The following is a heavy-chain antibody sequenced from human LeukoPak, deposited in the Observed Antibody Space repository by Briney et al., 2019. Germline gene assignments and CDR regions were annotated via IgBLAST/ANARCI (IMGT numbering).Heavy chain of an antibody. CDR2: IYYSGST. D-gene: IGHD3-22*01. V-gene: IGHV4-30-4*01. J-gene: IGHJ5*02. CDR1: GGSISSGDYY. Sequence: TPSETLSLTCTVSGGSISSGDYYWSWIRQPPGKGLEWIGYIYYSGSTYYNPSLKSRVTISVDTSKNQFSLKLSSVTAADTAVYYCARDLAEYYDSSGYRTPPRFDPWGQGTLVTVSS. CDR3: ARDLAEYYDSSGYRTPPRFDP.